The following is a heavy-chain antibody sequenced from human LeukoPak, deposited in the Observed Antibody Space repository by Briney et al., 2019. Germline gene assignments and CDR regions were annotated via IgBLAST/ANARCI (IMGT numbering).Heavy chain of an antibody. V-gene: IGHV3-48*03. J-gene: IGHJ4*02. CDR3: ATYGDYVSFDY. D-gene: IGHD4-17*01. CDR1: GFTFSSYE. Sequence: PGGSLRLSCAASGFTFSSYEMNRVRQAPGKGLEWVSYISSSGSTIYYADSVKGRFTISRDNAKNSLYLQMNSLRAEDTAVYYCATYGDYVSFDYWGQGTLVTVSS. CDR2: ISSSGSTI.